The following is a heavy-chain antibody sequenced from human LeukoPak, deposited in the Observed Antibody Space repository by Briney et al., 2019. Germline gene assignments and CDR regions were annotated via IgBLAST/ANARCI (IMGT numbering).Heavy chain of an antibody. CDR3: ARDMVGLAADGNWFDP. J-gene: IGHJ5*02. V-gene: IGHV1-18*01. CDR1: GYTFTSYG. Sequence: GASVKVSCKASGYTFTSYGISWVRQAPGQGLEWMGWISAYNGNTNHAQKLQGRVTMTTDTSTSTAYMELRLLRSDDTAFYYCARDMVGLAADGNWFDPWGQGTLVTVSS. D-gene: IGHD6-25*01. CDR2: ISAYNGNT.